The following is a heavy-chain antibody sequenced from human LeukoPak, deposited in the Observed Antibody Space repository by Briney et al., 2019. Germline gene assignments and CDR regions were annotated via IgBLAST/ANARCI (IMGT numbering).Heavy chain of an antibody. CDR1: GFTFSSHA. D-gene: IGHD5-12*01. CDR3: ATDGFSGYNNLGFDY. Sequence: GGSLRLSCAASGFTFSSHAMNWVRQAPGKGLEWVSSISSGSHYMYYTDSVKGRFTISRDNAKNSLYLQMDSLRVEDTAVYYCATDGFSGYNNLGFDYWGQGTLVTVSS. V-gene: IGHV3-21*01. CDR2: ISSGSHYM. J-gene: IGHJ4*02.